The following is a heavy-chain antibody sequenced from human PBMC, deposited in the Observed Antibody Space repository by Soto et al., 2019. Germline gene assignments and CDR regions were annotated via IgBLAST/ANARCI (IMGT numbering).Heavy chain of an antibody. CDR3: AKDLYSNYGDAFDI. CDR1: GFTFDDYA. D-gene: IGHD4-4*01. Sequence: HPGWSLRLSCAASGFTFDDYAMHLVRQAPGKGLEWVSGISWNSDNIVYADSVKGRFTIPRDNAKNSLYLQMNSLRAEDTALYYCAKDLYSNYGDAFDIWGQGTMVTVSS. J-gene: IGHJ3*02. CDR2: ISWNSDNI. V-gene: IGHV3-9*01.